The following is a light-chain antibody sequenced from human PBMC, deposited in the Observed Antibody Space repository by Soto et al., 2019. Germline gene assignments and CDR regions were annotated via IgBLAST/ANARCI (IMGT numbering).Light chain of an antibody. CDR1: QSVSNN. V-gene: IGKV3-15*01. CDR3: QQYNTWPRT. Sequence: EIVLTQSRGTLSLSPGDRATLTCRASQSVSNNYVAWYQQKPGQAPRLLIYGASTRATGTPARFSGSGSGTEFTLTISSLQSEDFAVYYCQQYNTWPRTFGQGTKVDI. CDR2: GAS. J-gene: IGKJ1*01.